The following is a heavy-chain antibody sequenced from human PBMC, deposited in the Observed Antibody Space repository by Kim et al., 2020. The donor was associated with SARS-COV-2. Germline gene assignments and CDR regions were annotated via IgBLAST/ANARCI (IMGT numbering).Heavy chain of an antibody. CDR1: GFTFSSYG. CDR3: ARDRYGDYVLDFGY. J-gene: IGHJ4*02. D-gene: IGHD4-17*01. V-gene: IGHV3-33*05. Sequence: GGSLRLSCAASGFTFSSYGMHWVRQAPGKGLEWVAVISYDGSNKYYADSVKGRFTISRDNSKNTLYLQMNSLRAEDTAVYYCARDRYGDYVLDFGYWGQG. CDR2: ISYDGSNK.